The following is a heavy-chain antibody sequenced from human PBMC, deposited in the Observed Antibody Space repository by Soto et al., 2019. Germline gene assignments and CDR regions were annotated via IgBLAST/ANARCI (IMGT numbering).Heavy chain of an antibody. V-gene: IGHV3-48*01. CDR3: AKDTTDLFWIGFCDS. J-gene: IGHJ4*02. Sequence: HPAGSLRLSCAASGFTFSSYSMNWFRQAPGKGLERVSYISSSSSSTMYYGDSVKRRFTISRDNAKNTLYLQMNSLRAEDTAVYFFAKDTTDLFWIGFCDSCGQGA. CDR2: ISSSSSSTM. CDR1: GFTFSSYS. D-gene: IGHD3-3*01.